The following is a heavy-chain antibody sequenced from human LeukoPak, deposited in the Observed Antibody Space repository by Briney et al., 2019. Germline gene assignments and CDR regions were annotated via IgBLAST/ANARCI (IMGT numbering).Heavy chain of an antibody. D-gene: IGHD1-26*01. V-gene: IGHV3-7*01. J-gene: IGHJ4*02. Sequence: PGGSLRLSCVDSKFSLGNYWMAWVRQAPGKGLEWVANIKHDGNEKYYVDSVRGRFTISRDNAENSLYLQMNSLRAEDTAIYFCARHMPAVGATPFDYWGQGTRVTVSS. CDR1: KFSLGNYW. CDR3: ARHMPAVGATPFDY. CDR2: IKHDGNEK.